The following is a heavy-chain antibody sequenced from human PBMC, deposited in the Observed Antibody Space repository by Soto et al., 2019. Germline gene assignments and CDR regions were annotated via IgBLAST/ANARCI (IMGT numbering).Heavy chain of an antibody. CDR1: GFTFSSYA. Sequence: EVQLLESGGGLVQPGGSLRLSCAASGFTFSSYAMSWVRQAPGKGLECVSAISGSGGSTYYADSVKGRFTISRDNSKNTLYLQMNSLRAEDTAVYYCAKAGRGYCSSTSCPSYYYYYSMDVWGQGTTVTVSS. J-gene: IGHJ6*02. CDR3: AKAGRGYCSSTSCPSYYYYYSMDV. CDR2: ISGSGGST. D-gene: IGHD2-2*01. V-gene: IGHV3-23*01.